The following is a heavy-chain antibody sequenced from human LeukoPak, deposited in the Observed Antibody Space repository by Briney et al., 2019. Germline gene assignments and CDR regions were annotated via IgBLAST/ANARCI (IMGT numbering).Heavy chain of an antibody. V-gene: IGHV4-34*01. J-gene: IGHJ4*02. Sequence: SETLSLTCAVYGGSFSGYYWSWIRQPPGKGLEWIGEINHSGSTYYNPSLKSRVTISVDTSKNQFSLKLSSVTAADTAVYYCARLADYYDILTGYYTQYYFDYWGQGTLVTVSS. CDR1: GGSFSGYY. D-gene: IGHD3-9*01. CDR3: ARLADYYDILTGYYTQYYFDY. CDR2: INHSGST.